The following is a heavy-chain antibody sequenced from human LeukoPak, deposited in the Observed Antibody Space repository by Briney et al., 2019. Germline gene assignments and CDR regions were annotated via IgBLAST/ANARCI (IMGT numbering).Heavy chain of an antibody. D-gene: IGHD1-20*01. V-gene: IGHV1-8*01. CDR1: GYTFTSDD. J-gene: IGHJ6*02. CDR3: ARSRPAPAGRYNWNVWRKQKDYYYGLDV. CDR2: VNPHSGDT. Sequence: ASVKVSCKASGYTFTSDDINWVRQATGQGLEWVGWVNPHSGDTGYEQRFLGRVTMTRNTSINTAYMELSSLRSEDTAVYYCARSRPAPAGRYNWNVWRKQKDYYYGLDVWGQGTTVTVS.